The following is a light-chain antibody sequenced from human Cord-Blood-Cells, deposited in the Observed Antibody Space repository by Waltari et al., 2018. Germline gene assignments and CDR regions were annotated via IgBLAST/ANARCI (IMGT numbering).Light chain of an antibody. CDR2: EGS. CDR1: SSDVGSSYL. V-gene: IGLV2-23*01. CDR3: CSYAGSRV. Sequence: QSALTQPASVSESPGQSITIPCPGTSSDVGSSYLVSWYQQHPGKAPKLMIYEGSKRPSGVSNRFSGSKSGNTASLTIAGLQAEDEADYYCCSYAGSRVFGGGTKLTVL. J-gene: IGLJ3*02.